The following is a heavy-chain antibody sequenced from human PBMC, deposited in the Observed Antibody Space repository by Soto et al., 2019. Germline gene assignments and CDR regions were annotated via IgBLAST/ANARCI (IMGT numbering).Heavy chain of an antibody. V-gene: IGHV1-69*01. CDR1: GGTFSSYA. Sequence: QVQLVQSGAEVKKPGSSVKVSCKASGGTFSSYAISWVRQAPGQGLEWMGGIIPIFGTANYAQKFQGRVTITADESTSTAYIELSSLRSEDTAVYYCARATYYYDSSGYTIDAFDIWGQGTMVTVSS. D-gene: IGHD3-22*01. J-gene: IGHJ3*02. CDR3: ARATYYYDSSGYTIDAFDI. CDR2: IIPIFGTA.